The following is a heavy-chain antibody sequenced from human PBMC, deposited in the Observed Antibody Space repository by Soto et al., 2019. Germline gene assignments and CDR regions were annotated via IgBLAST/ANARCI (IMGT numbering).Heavy chain of an antibody. J-gene: IGHJ6*02. D-gene: IGHD5-12*01. CDR1: GGSINSGGYY. CDR3: ARATPSVATLGYGMDV. Sequence: QVQLQESGPGLVKPSQTLSLTCTVSGGSINSGGYYCNWIRQHPGRGLEWMGYIYYTGSTYYNPSLKSRITFSIDTSRNQFSLKVNSVTAADTAVYYCARATPSVATLGYGMDVWGQGTTVVVSS. CDR2: IYYTGST. V-gene: IGHV4-31*03.